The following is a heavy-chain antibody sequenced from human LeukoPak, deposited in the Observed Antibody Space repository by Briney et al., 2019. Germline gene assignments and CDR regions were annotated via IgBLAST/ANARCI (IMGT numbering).Heavy chain of an antibody. CDR2: ISSSSSYI. Sequence: PGGSLRLSCAASGFTFSSYSVNWVRQAPGKGLEWVSSISSSSSYIYYADSVKGRFTISRGNAKNSLYLQMNSLRAEDTAVYYCARESPSSWNHWGQGTLVTVSS. V-gene: IGHV3-21*01. CDR1: GFTFSSYS. CDR3: ARESPSSWNH. D-gene: IGHD6-13*01. J-gene: IGHJ4*02.